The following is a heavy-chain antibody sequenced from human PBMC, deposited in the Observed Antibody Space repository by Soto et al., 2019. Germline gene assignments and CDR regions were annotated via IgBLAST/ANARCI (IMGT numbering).Heavy chain of an antibody. D-gene: IGHD2-15*01. CDR3: ARSYCSGGSYYDYFDY. J-gene: IGHJ4*02. Sequence: ASVKVSCKASGYTFTSYDINWVRQATGQGLEWMGWMNPNSGNTGYAQKFQGRVTMTRNTSISTAYMELSSLRSEDTAVYYCARSYCSGGSYYDYFDYRGQRTLVTGSS. CDR1: GYTFTSYD. CDR2: MNPNSGNT. V-gene: IGHV1-8*01.